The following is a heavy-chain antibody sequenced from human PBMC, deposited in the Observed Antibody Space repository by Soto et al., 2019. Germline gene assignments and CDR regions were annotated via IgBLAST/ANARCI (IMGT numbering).Heavy chain of an antibody. Sequence: QVQLVQSGAEVKQPGSSVKVSCKASGGTFSSYTISWVRQAPGQGLEWMGRIIPILGIANYAQKFQGRVTITADKSTSTAYMELSSLRSEDTAVYYCARDLGSSGAVDYWGQGTLVTVSS. CDR3: ARDLGSSGAVDY. D-gene: IGHD6-25*01. J-gene: IGHJ4*02. CDR2: IIPILGIA. CDR1: GGTFSSYT. V-gene: IGHV1-69*08.